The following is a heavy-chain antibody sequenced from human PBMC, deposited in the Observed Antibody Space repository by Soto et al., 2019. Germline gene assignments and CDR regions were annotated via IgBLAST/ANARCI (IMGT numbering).Heavy chain of an antibody. Sequence: SETLSLTCTVSGGSISSGGYSWSWIRQPPGKGLEWIGYIYYSGSTYYNPSLKSRVTISLDTSKNQFSLKLSSVTAADTAVYYCARWKGYGDYGYYFQHWGQGTLVTVSS. V-gene: IGHV4-31*03. CDR3: ARWKGYGDYGYYFQH. CDR2: IYYSGST. CDR1: GGSISSGGYS. J-gene: IGHJ1*01. D-gene: IGHD4-17*01.